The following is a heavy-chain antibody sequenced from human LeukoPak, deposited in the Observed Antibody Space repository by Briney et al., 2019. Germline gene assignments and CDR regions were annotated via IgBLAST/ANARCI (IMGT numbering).Heavy chain of an antibody. CDR3: AKTSRANSAYDSPFDY. D-gene: IGHD5-12*01. CDR1: GFTFSTYA. J-gene: IGHJ4*02. CDR2: VRGSGTDT. V-gene: IGHV3-23*01. Sequence: SGGSLRLSCAASGFTFSTYAMSWVRQAPGKGLEWVSAVRGSGTDTYYADSVEGRFTISRDNSKNTLYLQMNSLRAEDTAIYYCAKTSRANSAYDSPFDYWGQGTLVTVSS.